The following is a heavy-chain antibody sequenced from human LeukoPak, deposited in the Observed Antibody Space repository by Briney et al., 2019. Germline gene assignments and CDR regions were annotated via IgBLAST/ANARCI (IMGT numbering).Heavy chain of an antibody. D-gene: IGHD2-21*02. V-gene: IGHV1-69*02. Sequence: ASVKVSCKASGGTFSSYTISWVRQAPGQGLEWMGRIIPILGIANYAQKFQGRVTITADKSTSTAYMELSGLRSEDTAVYYCATKGYRGGDCHFDYWGQGTLVTVSS. J-gene: IGHJ4*02. CDR3: ATKGYRGGDCHFDY. CDR2: IIPILGIA. CDR1: GGTFSSYT.